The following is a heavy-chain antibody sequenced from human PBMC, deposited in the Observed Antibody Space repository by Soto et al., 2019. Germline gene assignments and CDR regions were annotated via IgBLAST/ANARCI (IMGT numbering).Heavy chain of an antibody. CDR1: GYTFTSYD. CDR2: MNPNSGNT. Sequence: ASVKVSCKASGYTFTSYDINWVRQATGQGLEWMGWMNPNSGNTGYAQKFQGRVTMTRNTSISTAYMELSSLRSEYTAVYYCARGPYYDFWSGYYPGYYYLDVWSQGTTVIGSS. J-gene: IGHJ6*03. D-gene: IGHD3-3*01. CDR3: ARGPYYDFWSGYYPGYYYLDV. V-gene: IGHV1-8*01.